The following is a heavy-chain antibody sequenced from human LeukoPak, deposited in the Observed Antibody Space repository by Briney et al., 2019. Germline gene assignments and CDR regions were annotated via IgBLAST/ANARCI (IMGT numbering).Heavy chain of an antibody. CDR2: ISGSGGST. J-gene: IGHJ4*02. D-gene: IGHD3-22*01. CDR3: AKDTHGYPGGIDY. CDR1: GFSFSNHW. Sequence: PGGSLRLSCAASGFSFSNHWMTWVRQAPGKGLEWVSAISGSGGSTYYADSVKGRFTISRDNSKNTLYLQMNSLRAEDTAVYYCAKDTHGYPGGIDYWGQGTLVTVSS. V-gene: IGHV3-23*01.